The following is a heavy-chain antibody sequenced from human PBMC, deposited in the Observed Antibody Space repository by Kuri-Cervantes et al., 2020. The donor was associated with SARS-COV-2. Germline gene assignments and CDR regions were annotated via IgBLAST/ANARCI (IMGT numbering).Heavy chain of an antibody. CDR2: INAGNGNT. CDR3: ARDGGAGGWSSFDY. Sequence: ASVKVSCKASGGTFSSYAMHWVRQAPGQRLEWMGWINAGNGNTKYSQKFQGRVTITRDTSASTAYMELRSLRSDDTAVYYCARDGGAGGWSSFDYWGQGTLVTVSS. CDR1: GGTFSSYA. V-gene: IGHV1-3*01. J-gene: IGHJ4*02. D-gene: IGHD6-19*01.